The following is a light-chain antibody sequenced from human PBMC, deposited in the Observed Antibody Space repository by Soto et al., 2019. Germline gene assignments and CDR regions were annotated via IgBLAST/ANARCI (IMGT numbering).Light chain of an antibody. CDR1: SSDVGSYHC. Sequence: QSALTQPASVSGSPGQSVAISGTGPSSDVGSYHCVSWYQQHPGKAPKLMIYEVNKRPSGVSNRISCSKSGNTASQYISGLQAEDEDEYYCYCSGDGPNCVFGGGTKVTVL. J-gene: IGLJ3*02. CDR2: EVN. V-gene: IGLV2-23*02. CDR3: YCSGDGPNCV.